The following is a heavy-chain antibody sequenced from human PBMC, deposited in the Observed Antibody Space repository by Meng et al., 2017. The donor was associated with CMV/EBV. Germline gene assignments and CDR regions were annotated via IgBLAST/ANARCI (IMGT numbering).Heavy chain of an antibody. D-gene: IGHD5-18*01. CDR3: ARDGRYSYGFDY. Sequence: SSGYNSSGGCYGSWTRQDLEKSLAWTGSIYYSGNTSYKPSLKRRVTISVDTSKHQFSLMLTSVTAAETAVYYCARDGRYSYGFDYWGQGTLVTVSS. J-gene: IGHJ4*02. CDR2: IYYSGNT. V-gene: IGHV4-31*02. CDR1: SGYNSSGGCY.